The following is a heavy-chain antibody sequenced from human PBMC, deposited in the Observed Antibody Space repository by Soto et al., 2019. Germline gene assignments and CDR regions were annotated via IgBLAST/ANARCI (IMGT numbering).Heavy chain of an antibody. CDR2: IIPIFGTA. V-gene: IGHV1-69*13. Sequence: GASVKVSCKASGGTFSSYAISWVRQAPGQGLEWMGGIIPIFGTANYAQKFQGRVTITADESTSTTYMELSSLRSEDTAVYYCARGGGDSNYSGGYYYYGMDVWGQGTTVTVSS. CDR1: GGTFSSYA. J-gene: IGHJ6*02. CDR3: ARGGGDSNYSGGYYYYGMDV. D-gene: IGHD4-4*01.